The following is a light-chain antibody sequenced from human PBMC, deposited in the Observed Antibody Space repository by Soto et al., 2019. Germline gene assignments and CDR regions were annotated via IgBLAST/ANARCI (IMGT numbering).Light chain of an antibody. Sequence: QSVLTQPPSVSAAPGQTVTISCSGRSSNIGNNYVSWYQQLPGTAPKLLIYNNSRRPSGISDRFSGSKSGTSATLGITGLQTGDEADYYCGTWDSSLSAGVFGGRTKLTVL. CDR2: NNS. CDR3: GTWDSSLSAGV. V-gene: IGLV1-51*01. J-gene: IGLJ2*01. CDR1: SSNIGNNY.